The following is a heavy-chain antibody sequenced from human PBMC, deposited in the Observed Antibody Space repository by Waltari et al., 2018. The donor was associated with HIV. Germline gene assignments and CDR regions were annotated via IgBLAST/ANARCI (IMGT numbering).Heavy chain of an antibody. J-gene: IGHJ6*02. CDR3: ARERGGYYGSGTYPGGAMNV. CDR1: GGSIRTNNYY. CDR2: IYYDGST. V-gene: IGHV4-39*07. D-gene: IGHD3-10*01. Sequence: LHLLESGPGLVKPSETLSLTCSVSGGSIRTNNYYWAWIRKSPGKGLEWIGTIYYDGSTYYNPSLESRVTISVDTSKSQFSLRLTSVTAADTAVYFCARERGGYYGSGTYPGGAMNVWGQGTTVIVSS.